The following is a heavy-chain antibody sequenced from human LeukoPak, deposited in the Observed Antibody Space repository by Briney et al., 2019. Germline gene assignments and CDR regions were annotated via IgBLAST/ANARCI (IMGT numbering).Heavy chain of an antibody. CDR2: IYYSGST. D-gene: IGHD6-6*01. Sequence: PSETLSLTCTVSDGSISSSSYYWGWIRQPPGKGLEWIGSIYYSGSTYYNPSLKSRVTISVDTSKNQFSLKLSSVTAADTAVYYCARHSSIAARTAFDYWGQGTLVTVSS. V-gene: IGHV4-39*01. CDR1: DGSISSSSYY. J-gene: IGHJ4*02. CDR3: ARHSSIAARTAFDY.